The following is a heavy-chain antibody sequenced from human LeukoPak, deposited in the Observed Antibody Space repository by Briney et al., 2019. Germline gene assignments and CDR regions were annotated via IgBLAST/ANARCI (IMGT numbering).Heavy chain of an antibody. CDR2: IVGSGGTK. V-gene: IGHV3-23*01. D-gene: IGHD6-13*01. Sequence: GGSLRLSCAASGFTFSTYAMTWVRQAPGKGLEWISAIVGSGGTKYYADSVKGRFTISRDNSKNTLYLQMNSLRAEDTAVYYCANTKYSSSWYYFDYWGQGTLVTVSS. CDR3: ANTKYSSSWYYFDY. CDR1: GFTFSTYA. J-gene: IGHJ4*02.